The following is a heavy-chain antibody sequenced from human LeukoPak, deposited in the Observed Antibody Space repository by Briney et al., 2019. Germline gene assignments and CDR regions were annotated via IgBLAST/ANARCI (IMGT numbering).Heavy chain of an antibody. J-gene: IGHJ5*02. CDR1: GGSISSGSYY. V-gene: IGHV4-61*02. D-gene: IGHD2-15*01. CDR3: ARELLGYCSGGSCSPDWFDP. CDR2: IYTSGST. Sequence: SQTLSLTCTVSGGSISSGSYYWSWIRQPAGKGLEWIGRIYTSGSTNYNPSLKSRVTISVDTSKNQFSLKLSSVTAAGTAVYYCARELLGYCSGGSCSPDWFDPWGQGTLVTVSS.